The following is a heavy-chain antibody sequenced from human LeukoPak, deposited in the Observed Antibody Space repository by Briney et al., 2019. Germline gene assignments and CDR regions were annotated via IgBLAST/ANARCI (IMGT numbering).Heavy chain of an antibody. J-gene: IGHJ4*02. V-gene: IGHV3-66*01. CDR2: IYSDSYNSAT. Sequence: GGSLRLSCAVSGFSVSSHFMSWVRQAPGKGLEWVAVIYSDSYNSATYYADSVKGRFTISRDSSRNMVFLQMNSLRAEDTAVYYCARDVTVYRTNPLYYFDSWGQGTLVTVSS. D-gene: IGHD2-8*01. CDR3: ARDVTVYRTNPLYYFDS. CDR1: GFSVSSHF.